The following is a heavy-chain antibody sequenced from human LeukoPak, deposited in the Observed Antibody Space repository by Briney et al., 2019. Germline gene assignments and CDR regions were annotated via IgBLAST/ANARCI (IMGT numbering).Heavy chain of an antibody. CDR2: ITPNSGGT. CDR3: ARAGDPQLIESWFAP. V-gene: IGHV1-2*02. CDR1: GYIFTGYY. J-gene: IGHJ5*02. D-gene: IGHD2/OR15-2a*01. Sequence: VASVNVSCTASGYIFTGYYMHWVRQAAGQGREWMGWITPNSGGTNYAQKFQGRVTITRDTHIQAPYMELRRLRSDHTAVYYCARAGDPQLIESWFAPWGQGTLVSVSS.